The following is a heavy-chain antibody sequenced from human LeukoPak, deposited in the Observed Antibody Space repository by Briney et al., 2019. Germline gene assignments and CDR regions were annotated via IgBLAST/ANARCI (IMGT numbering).Heavy chain of an antibody. Sequence: PSETLSLTCAVSGYSISSGYYWGWIRQPPRKGLEWIGSIYHSGSTYYNPSLKSRVTISVDTSKNQFSLKLSSVTAADTAVYYCSRRSSLLAFDIWGQGTMVTVSS. CDR3: SRRSSLLAFDI. V-gene: IGHV4-38-2*01. CDR1: GYSISSGYY. J-gene: IGHJ3*02. D-gene: IGHD6-13*01. CDR2: IYHSGST.